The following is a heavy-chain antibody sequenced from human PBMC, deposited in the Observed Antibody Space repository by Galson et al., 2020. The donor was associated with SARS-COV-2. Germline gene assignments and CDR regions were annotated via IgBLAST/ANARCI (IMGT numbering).Heavy chain of an antibody. CDR1: GFTFSSYE. Sequence: GESLKISCAASGFTFSSYEMNWVRQAPGTGLEWVSYISSSGSTIYYADSVKGRFTISRDNAKNSLYLQMNSLRAEDTAVYYCASDYGDYRYYYYGMDVWGQGTTVTVSS. D-gene: IGHD4-17*01. CDR3: ASDYGDYRYYYYGMDV. CDR2: ISSSGSTI. V-gene: IGHV3-48*03. J-gene: IGHJ6*02.